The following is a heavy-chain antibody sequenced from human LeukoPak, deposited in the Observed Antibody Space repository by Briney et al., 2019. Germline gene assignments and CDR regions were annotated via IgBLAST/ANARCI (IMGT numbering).Heavy chain of an antibody. D-gene: IGHD3-22*01. CDR1: GGSISSYY. CDR2: IYYSGST. Sequence: SETLSLTCTVSGGSISSYYWSWIRQPPGKGLEWIGYIYYSGSTNYNPSLKSRVTISVDTSKNQFSLKLSSVTAADTAVYYCASSYYDSSGYYYQHQGYGVDVWGQGTTVTVSS. CDR3: ASSYYDSSGYYYQHQGYGVDV. J-gene: IGHJ6*02. V-gene: IGHV4-59*01.